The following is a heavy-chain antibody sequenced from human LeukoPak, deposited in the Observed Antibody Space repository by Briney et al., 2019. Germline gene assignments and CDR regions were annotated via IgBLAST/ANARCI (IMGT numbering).Heavy chain of an antibody. CDR2: ISGSGGST. CDR3: AKDSSAYWDLGAEYFQH. J-gene: IGHJ1*01. Sequence: GGSLRLSCAASGFTFSSYAMSWVRQAPGKGLEWVSAISGSGGSTYYADSVKGRFTISRDNSKNTLYLQMNSLRAEDTAVYYCAKDSSAYWDLGAEYFQHWGQGTLVTVSS. V-gene: IGHV3-23*01. D-gene: IGHD3-22*01. CDR1: GFTFSSYA.